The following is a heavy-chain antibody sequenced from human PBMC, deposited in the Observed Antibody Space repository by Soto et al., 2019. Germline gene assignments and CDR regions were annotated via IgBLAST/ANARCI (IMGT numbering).Heavy chain of an antibody. V-gene: IGHV1-46*01. CDR1: GDTFTSYY. CDR2: INPHGGST. D-gene: IGHD3-3*01. J-gene: IGHJ5*02. CDR3: ARSSGGNFGIIIEVSKWFDP. Sequence: ASVKVSCKAPGDTFTSYYLNWVRQAPGQGLEWMGVINPHGGSTKYAQKFQGRVTMTRDTSRSTVYMELRSLRSDDTAIYYCARSSGGNFGIIIEVSKWFDPRGQVPLVTVSS.